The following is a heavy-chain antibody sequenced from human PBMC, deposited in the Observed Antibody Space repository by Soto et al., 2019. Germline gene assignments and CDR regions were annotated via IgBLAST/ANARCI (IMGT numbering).Heavy chain of an antibody. CDR3: ARGEDAFFYYGLDV. V-gene: IGHV4-59*01. Sequence: AETLSLTCTVSGGAITSSSWSWIRRPPGKGLEWIAYIYDTGISGYTPSTSYNPSLKSRVTMSVDTSKSQFSLKLTSVTAADTAVYYCARGEDAFFYYGLDVWGQGITVTSP. CDR1: GGAITSSS. J-gene: IGHJ6*02. CDR2: IYDTGISGYTPST.